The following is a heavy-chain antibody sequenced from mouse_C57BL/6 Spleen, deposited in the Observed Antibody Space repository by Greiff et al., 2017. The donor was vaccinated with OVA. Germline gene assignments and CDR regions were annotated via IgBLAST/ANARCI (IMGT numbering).Heavy chain of an antibody. CDR1: GYTFTSYW. D-gene: IGHD2-2*01. CDR3: AGGLRRNYYAMDY. J-gene: IGHJ4*01. CDR2: IDPSDSYT. V-gene: IGHV1-69*01. Sequence: QVQLQQPGAELVMPGASVKLSCKASGYTFTSYWMHWVQQRPGPGLEWIGEIDPSDSYTNYNQKFKGKSTLPVDKSSSTAYMQLSSLTSEDSAVYDSAGGLRRNYYAMDYWGQGTSVTVSS.